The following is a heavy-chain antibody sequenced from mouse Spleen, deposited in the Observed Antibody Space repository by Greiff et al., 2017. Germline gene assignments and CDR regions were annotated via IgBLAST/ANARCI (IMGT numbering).Heavy chain of an antibody. CDR2: INPNNGGT. V-gene: IGHV1-22*01. D-gene: IGHD1-1*01. CDR1: GYTFTDYN. Sequence: VQLQQSGPELVKPGASVKMSCKASGYTFTDYNMHWVKQSHGKSLEWIGYINPNNGGTSYNQKFKGKATLTVNKSSSTAYMELRSLTSEDSAVYYCAREIYGSSYGAMDYWGQGTSVTVSS. J-gene: IGHJ4*01. CDR3: AREIYGSSYGAMDY.